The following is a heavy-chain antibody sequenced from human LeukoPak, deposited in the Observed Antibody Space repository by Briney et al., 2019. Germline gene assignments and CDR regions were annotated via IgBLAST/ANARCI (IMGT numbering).Heavy chain of an antibody. CDR2: ISAYNGNT. V-gene: IGHV1-18*01. J-gene: IGHJ6*02. D-gene: IGHD1-20*01. Sequence: GASVKVSCKASGYTFTSYGISWVRQAPGQGLEWMGWISAYNGNTNYAQKLQGRVTMTTDTSTSTAYMELRSLRSDDTAVYYCARVDWGITGTGRYYYYGMDVWGQGTTVTVSS. CDR3: ARVDWGITGTGRYYYYGMDV. CDR1: GYTFTSYG.